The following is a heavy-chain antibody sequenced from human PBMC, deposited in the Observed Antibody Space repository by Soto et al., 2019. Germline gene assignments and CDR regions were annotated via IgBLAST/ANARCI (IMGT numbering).Heavy chain of an antibody. CDR1: GGSIRSDY. J-gene: IGHJ6*02. Sequence: QVKLQESGPGLVKPSETLSLTCSVSGGSIRSDYWSWIRQPPGQGLEWIGDFNYTGSTNYNPSLKSRVTISVDTSKNQFTLNLRSVTAADTAVYYCARALRGVVVVAAREMGAWGQGTTVTVSS. D-gene: IGHD2-15*01. CDR3: ARALRGVVVVAAREMGA. V-gene: IGHV4-59*01. CDR2: FNYTGST.